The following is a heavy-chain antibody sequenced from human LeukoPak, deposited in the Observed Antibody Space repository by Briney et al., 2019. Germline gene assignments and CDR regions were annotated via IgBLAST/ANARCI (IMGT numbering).Heavy chain of an antibody. D-gene: IGHD3-16*01. CDR3: ARVRALYDYPASDRVFDI. CDR2: INPNSGGT. V-gene: IGHV1-2*04. Sequence: ASVKVSCKASGYTFTGYYMHWVRQAPGQGLEWMGWINPNSGGTNYAQKFQGWVTMTRDTSISTAYMELSRLRSDDTAVYYCARVRALYDYPASDRVFDIWGQGTMVTVSS. CDR1: GYTFTGYY. J-gene: IGHJ3*02.